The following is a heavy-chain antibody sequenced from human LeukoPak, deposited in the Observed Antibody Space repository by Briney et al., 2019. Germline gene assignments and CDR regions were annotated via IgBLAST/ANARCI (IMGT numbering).Heavy chain of an antibody. D-gene: IGHD4-17*01. Sequence: GGSLRLSCAASGFTFSSYGMHWVRQAPGKGLEWVAVIWYDGSNKYYADSVKGRFTISRDNSKNTLYPQMNSLRAEDTAVYFCARDGVPTTVTNVASPAVPFDFWGQGTLVTVSS. CDR1: GFTFSSYG. J-gene: IGHJ4*02. V-gene: IGHV3-33*01. CDR3: ARDGVPTTVTNVASPAVPFDF. CDR2: IWYDGSNK.